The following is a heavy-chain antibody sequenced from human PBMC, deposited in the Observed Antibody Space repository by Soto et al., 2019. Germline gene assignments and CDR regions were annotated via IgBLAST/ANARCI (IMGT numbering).Heavy chain of an antibody. Sequence: SQTLSLTCAISGGSVSSNSAAWNWIRQSPSRGLEWLGRTYYRSKWYNDYAVSVKSRITINPDTSKNQFSLQLNSVTPEDTAVYYCARTYYYDSSGYNYYYYYGMDVWGQGTTVTVSS. J-gene: IGHJ6*02. CDR1: GGSVSSNSAA. CDR3: ARTYYYDSSGYNYYYYYGMDV. V-gene: IGHV6-1*01. CDR2: TYYRSKWYN. D-gene: IGHD3-22*01.